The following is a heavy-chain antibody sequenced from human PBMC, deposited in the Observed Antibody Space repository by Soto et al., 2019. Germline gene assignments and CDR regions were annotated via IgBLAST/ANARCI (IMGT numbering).Heavy chain of an antibody. Sequence: QVQLVESGGGVVQPGRSLRLSCAASGFTFSSYAMHWVRQAPGKGLEWVAVISYDGSNKYYADSVKGRFTISRDNSKNTLYLQMNSLSAEDTAVYYCARSSMTIFASTDYWGQGTLVTVSS. D-gene: IGHD3-3*01. V-gene: IGHV3-30-3*01. CDR3: ARSSMTIFASTDY. CDR2: ISYDGSNK. J-gene: IGHJ4*02. CDR1: GFTFSSYA.